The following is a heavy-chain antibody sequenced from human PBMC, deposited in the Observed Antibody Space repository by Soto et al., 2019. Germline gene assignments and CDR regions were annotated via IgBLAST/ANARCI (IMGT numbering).Heavy chain of an antibody. V-gene: IGHV4-39*01. CDR3: ASKLDYDILTGYPYYYYMDV. CDR1: GGSISSSSYY. Sequence: SETLSLTCTVSGGSISSSSYYLGWIRQPPGKGLEWIGSIYYSGSTYYNPSLKSRVTISVDTSKNQFSLKLSSVTAADTAVYYCASKLDYDILTGYPYYYYMDVWGKGTTVTVSS. J-gene: IGHJ6*03. CDR2: IYYSGST. D-gene: IGHD3-9*01.